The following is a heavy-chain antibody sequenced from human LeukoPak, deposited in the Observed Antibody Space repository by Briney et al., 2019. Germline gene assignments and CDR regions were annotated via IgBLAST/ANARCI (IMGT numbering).Heavy chain of an antibody. V-gene: IGHV4-61*02. Sequence: PSETLSLTCTVSGGSISSGSYYWSWIRQPAGKGLEWIGRIYTSGSTNYNPSLKSRVTISVDTSKNQFSLKLSSVTAADTAVYYCARDGWQQLVGWFDPWGQGTLVTVSS. D-gene: IGHD6-13*01. CDR2: IYTSGST. CDR3: ARDGWQQLVGWFDP. CDR1: GGSISSGSYY. J-gene: IGHJ5*02.